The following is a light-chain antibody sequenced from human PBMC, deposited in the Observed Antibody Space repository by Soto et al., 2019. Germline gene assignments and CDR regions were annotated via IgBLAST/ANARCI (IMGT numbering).Light chain of an antibody. V-gene: IGLV2-14*03. CDR3: SSYTTRNTEV. CDR2: DVT. J-gene: IGLJ1*01. Sequence: QSALTQPASVSGSPGQSISISCIGTSSDVGAFNYVSWYHHHPGKAPQLIIYDVTSRPSGVSNRLSASKSGNTASLTISGLQAEDEADYYCSSYTTRNTEVFGTGTKVTVL. CDR1: SSDVGAFNY.